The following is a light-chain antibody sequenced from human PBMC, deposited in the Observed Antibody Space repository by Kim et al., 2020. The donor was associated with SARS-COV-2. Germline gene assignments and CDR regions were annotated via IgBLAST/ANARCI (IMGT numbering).Light chain of an antibody. V-gene: IGLV3-21*04. CDR3: QVWDSSSDHPV. CDR2: YDS. Sequence: APGQTARITCGGKNIGSKSVPWYQQKPGQAPVLVIYYDSDRPSGIPERFSGSNSGNTATLTISRVEAGDEADYYCQVWDSSSDHPVFGGGTQLTVL. CDR1: NIGSKS. J-gene: IGLJ2*01.